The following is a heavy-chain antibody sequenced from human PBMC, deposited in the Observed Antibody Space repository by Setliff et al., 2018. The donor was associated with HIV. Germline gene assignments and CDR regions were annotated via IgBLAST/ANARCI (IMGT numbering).Heavy chain of an antibody. Sequence: GASVKVSCKPSGYTFTSYGPSWVRQAPGQGLEWMGWISTYSDEASYAENLQGRLTMTTDTSTGTAYMELRSLRSDDTAVYYCASSWSRIRYYGMDVWGQGTTVTVSS. CDR2: ISTYSDEA. J-gene: IGHJ6*02. V-gene: IGHV1-18*01. CDR3: ASSWSRIRYYGMDV. CDR1: GYTFTSYG. D-gene: IGHD6-13*01.